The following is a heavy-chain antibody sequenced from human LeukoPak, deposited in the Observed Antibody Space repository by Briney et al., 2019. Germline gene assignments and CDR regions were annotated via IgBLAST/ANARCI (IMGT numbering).Heavy chain of an antibody. CDR3: ARDTETILQSSGPSHIHDY. CDR2: INPNSGGT. J-gene: IGHJ4*02. V-gene: IGHV1-2*04. CDR1: GYTFTSYY. D-gene: IGHD6-19*01. Sequence: ASVKVSCKASGYTFTSYYMHWVRQAPGQGLEWMGWINPNSGGTNYAQKFQGWVTMTRDTSISTAYMELSRLRSDDTAVYYCARDTETILQSSGPSHIHDYWGQGTLVTVSS.